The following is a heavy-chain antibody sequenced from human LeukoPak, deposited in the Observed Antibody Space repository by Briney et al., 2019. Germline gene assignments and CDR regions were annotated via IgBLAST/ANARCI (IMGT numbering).Heavy chain of an antibody. CDR1: GFTFSSYA. CDR3: ATMGSGSYFNY. Sequence: TGGSLRLSCAASGFTFSSYAMSWVRQSPGKGLEWIGEINQSGSTQYNPSLKSRVTISVDTSKNQFSLKLSSVTAADTAVYYCATMGSGSYFNYWGQGSLVTVSS. CDR2: INQSGST. J-gene: IGHJ4*02. D-gene: IGHD1-26*01. V-gene: IGHV4-34*08.